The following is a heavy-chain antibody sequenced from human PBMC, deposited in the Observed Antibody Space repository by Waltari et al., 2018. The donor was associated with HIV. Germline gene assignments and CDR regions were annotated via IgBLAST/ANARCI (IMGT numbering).Heavy chain of an antibody. CDR3: SRGRGYSYGYSDL. V-gene: IGHV1-8*01. CDR2: VNPNSGNR. D-gene: IGHD5-18*01. Sequence: QVQLVQSGAEVRKPGASVKVSCKASGYTFTNYDINWVRQAPGQGLEWMGWVNPNSGNRGYEQKFQGRGTMTRDTSRSTAYMELTSLTSEDTAVYHCSRGRGYSYGYSDLWGQGTLVTVSS. J-gene: IGHJ4*02. CDR1: GYTFTNYD.